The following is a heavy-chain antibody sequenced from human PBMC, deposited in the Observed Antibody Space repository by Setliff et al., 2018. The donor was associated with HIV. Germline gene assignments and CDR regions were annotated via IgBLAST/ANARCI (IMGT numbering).Heavy chain of an antibody. CDR2: IYHSGST. V-gene: IGHV4-38-2*02. CDR1: GYSISSGYY. CDR3: ARDVGRLDYFDY. Sequence: PSETLSLTCAVSGYSISSGYYWGWIRQPPGKGLEWIGSIYHSGSTYYNPSLKSRVNISLDTSTNQFSLNLTSVTAADTAVYYCARDVGRLDYFDYWGQGTLVTVSS. J-gene: IGHJ4*02. D-gene: IGHD2-15*01.